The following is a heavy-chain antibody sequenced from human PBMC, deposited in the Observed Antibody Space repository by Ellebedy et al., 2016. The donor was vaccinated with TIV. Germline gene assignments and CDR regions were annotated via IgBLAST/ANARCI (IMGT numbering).Heavy chain of an antibody. CDR2: IRSKANSYAT. CDR3: RYSSGSIDY. D-gene: IGHD6-19*01. J-gene: IGHJ4*02. Sequence: GGSLRLXXAASGFIFSGSAMHRVRQVSGKGLEWVGRIRSKANSYATAYAASVKGRFTISRDDSKNTAYLQMNSLKTEDTAVYYCRYSSGSIDYWGQGTLVTVSS. V-gene: IGHV3-73*01. CDR1: GFIFSGSA.